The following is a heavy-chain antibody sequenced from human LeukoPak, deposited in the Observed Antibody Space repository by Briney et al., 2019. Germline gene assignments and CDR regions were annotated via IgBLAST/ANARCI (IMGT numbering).Heavy chain of an antibody. CDR3: ALVAGCAPSPSDAFDL. D-gene: IGHD2-8*01. CDR1: GFTFSTFV. Sequence: GGSLRLSCSASGFTFSTFVMHWVRQAPGKGLEWVAVISPDGNKKFYADSVKGRYTIPRDNSKKTLYLQMNTLTIEDTAVYRCALVAGCAPSPSDAFDLWGQGTVVTVTS. J-gene: IGHJ3*01. CDR2: ISPDGNKK. V-gene: IGHV3-30*01.